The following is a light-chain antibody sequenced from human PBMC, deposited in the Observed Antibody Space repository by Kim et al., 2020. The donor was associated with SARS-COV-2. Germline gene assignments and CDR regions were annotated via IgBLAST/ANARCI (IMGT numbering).Light chain of an antibody. CDR3: QQRSNWPPT. CDR2: DAS. CDR1: QSVSSY. J-gene: IGKJ2*01. Sequence: SLSPGERAPLSCRASQSVSSYLAWYQQKPGQAPRLLIYDASNRATGIPARFSGSGSGTDFTLTISSLEPEDFAVYYCQQRSNWPPTFGQGTKLDI. V-gene: IGKV3-11*01.